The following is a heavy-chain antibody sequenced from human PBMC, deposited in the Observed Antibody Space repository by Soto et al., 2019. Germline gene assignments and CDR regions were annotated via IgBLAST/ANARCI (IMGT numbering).Heavy chain of an antibody. CDR1: GGSISSSNW. CDR3: ARGGGGSYYAFDI. CDR2: IYHSGST. J-gene: IGHJ3*02. Sequence: QVQLQESGPGLVKPSGTLSLTCAVSGGSISSSNWWSWVRQPPGKGLEWIGEIYHSGSTNYNPSRNARVTLSVDKSQNQFSLKPSSVTAADTAVDYCARGGGGSYYAFDIWGQGTMVPVSS. V-gene: IGHV4-4*02. D-gene: IGHD1-26*01.